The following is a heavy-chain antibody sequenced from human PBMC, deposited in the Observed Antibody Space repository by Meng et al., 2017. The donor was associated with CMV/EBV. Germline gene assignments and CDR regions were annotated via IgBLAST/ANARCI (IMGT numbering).Heavy chain of an antibody. J-gene: IGHJ4*02. D-gene: IGHD4-11*01. Sequence: GSSLKISCAAAGFTFSSYGMHWVRQAPGKGLEWVAFIRYDGSNKYEADYVKGRFTSSRANSKNTLYLQMNSLRAEETAVYYCAKNGATTVSTCHFDYWGQGTLVTVSS. V-gene: IGHV3-30*02. CDR1: GFTFSSYG. CDR3: AKNGATTVSTCHFDY. CDR2: IRYDGSNK.